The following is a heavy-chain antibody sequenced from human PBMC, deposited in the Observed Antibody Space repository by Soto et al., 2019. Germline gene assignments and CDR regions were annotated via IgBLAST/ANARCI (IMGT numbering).Heavy chain of an antibody. J-gene: IGHJ4*02. CDR3: ASYYDSSG. V-gene: IGHV3-30-3*01. Sequence: GGSLRLSCAASGFTFSSYAMHWVRQAPGKGLEWVAVISYDGSNKYYADSVKGRFTISRDNSKNTLYLQMNSLRAEDTAVYYCASYYDSSGWGQGTLVTVSS. CDR1: GFTFSSYA. D-gene: IGHD3-22*01. CDR2: ISYDGSNK.